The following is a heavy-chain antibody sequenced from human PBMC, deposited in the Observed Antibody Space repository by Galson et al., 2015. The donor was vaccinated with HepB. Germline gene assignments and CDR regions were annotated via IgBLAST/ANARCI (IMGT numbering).Heavy chain of an antibody. Sequence: SVKVSCKASGYTFISHTIHWVRQAPGQRLEWMGWINAGNGNTKYSQRFQDRVTITSDTSATTVYMELRSLRPEDTAVHYCARETISSTWYSSWFDLWGQGTLVPVSS. CDR3: ARETISSTWYSSWFDL. D-gene: IGHD6-13*01. CDR2: INAGNGNT. J-gene: IGHJ5*02. V-gene: IGHV1-3*01. CDR1: GYTFISHT.